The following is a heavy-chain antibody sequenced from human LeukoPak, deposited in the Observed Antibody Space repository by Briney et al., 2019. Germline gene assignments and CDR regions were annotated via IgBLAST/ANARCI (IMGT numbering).Heavy chain of an antibody. J-gene: IGHJ5*02. D-gene: IGHD2-21*01. CDR1: GFTFTSSA. CDR2: IVVGSGNT. Sequence: GASVKVSCKASGFTFTSSAVQWVRQARGQRLEWIGWIVVGSGNTNYAQKFQERVTITRDMSTSTAYMELSSLRSEDTAVYYCAELLYCGGDCYRDQSREAWGQGTLVTVSS. V-gene: IGHV1-58*01. CDR3: AELLYCGGDCYRDQSREA.